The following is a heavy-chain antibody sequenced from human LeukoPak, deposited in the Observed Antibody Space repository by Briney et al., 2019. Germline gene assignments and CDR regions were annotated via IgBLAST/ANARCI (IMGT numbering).Heavy chain of an antibody. CDR1: GGTFSSYA. J-gene: IGHJ5*02. CDR3: ARDPPSYYDSSLWFDP. Sequence: SVKVSCKASGGTFSSYAISWVRQAPGQGLEWMGRIIPILGIANYAQKFQGRVTITADKSTSTAYMELSSLRSEDTAVYYCARDPPSYYDSSLWFDPWGQGTLVTVSS. CDR2: IIPILGIA. V-gene: IGHV1-69*04. D-gene: IGHD3-22*01.